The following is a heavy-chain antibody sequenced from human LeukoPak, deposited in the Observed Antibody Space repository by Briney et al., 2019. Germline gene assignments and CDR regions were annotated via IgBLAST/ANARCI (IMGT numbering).Heavy chain of an antibody. CDR2: IYYSGST. D-gene: IGHD7-27*01. CDR3: ARGTGDDAFDI. V-gene: IGHV4-59*01. Sequence: PSETLSLTCTVSGGSISSYYWSWTRQPPGKGLEWIAYIYYSGSTNYNPSLKSRVTISVDTSKNQFSLKLSSVTAADTAVYYCARGTGDDAFDIWGQGTMVTVSS. J-gene: IGHJ3*02. CDR1: GGSISSYY.